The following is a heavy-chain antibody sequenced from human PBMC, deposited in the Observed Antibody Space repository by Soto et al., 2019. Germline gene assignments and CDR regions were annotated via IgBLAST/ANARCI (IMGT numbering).Heavy chain of an antibody. CDR1: GFTFSSYS. Sequence: GGSLRLSCAASGFTFSSYSMNWVRQAPGKGLEWVSYISSSSSTIYYADSVKGRFTISRENAKNSLYLQMSSLRADDTVVYYCVKGEYYYDSSGYYPFDYWGQGTLVTVSS. V-gene: IGHV3-48*01. CDR2: ISSSSSTI. J-gene: IGHJ4*02. CDR3: VKGEYYYDSSGYYPFDY. D-gene: IGHD3-22*01.